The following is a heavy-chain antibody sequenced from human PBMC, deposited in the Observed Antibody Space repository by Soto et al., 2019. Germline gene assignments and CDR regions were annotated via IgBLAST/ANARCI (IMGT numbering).Heavy chain of an antibody. J-gene: IGHJ4*02. Sequence: ASVKVSCKASGYTFTSYGISWVRQAPGQGLEWMGWISAYNGNTNYAQKLQGRVTMTTDTSTSTAYMELRSLRSDDTAVYYCARDRPKGLQATAASGDYWGQGTLVTVSS. CDR3: ARDRPKGLQATAASGDY. CDR1: GYTFTSYG. CDR2: ISAYNGNT. V-gene: IGHV1-18*01. D-gene: IGHD6-25*01.